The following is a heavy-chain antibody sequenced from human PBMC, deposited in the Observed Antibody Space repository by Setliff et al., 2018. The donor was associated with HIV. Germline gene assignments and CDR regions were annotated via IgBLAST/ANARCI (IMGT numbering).Heavy chain of an antibody. CDR3: ARHSPNVGVRGDAFDI. D-gene: IGHD2-8*01. CDR1: GGSFSGYY. Sequence: PSETLSLTCAVYGGSFSGYYWTWIRQPPGKGLEWIGDINHSGKTNYNRSLKSRVTISLDTSKNQSSLKLSSVTAADTAVYYCARHSPNVGVRGDAFDIWGQGTVVTVSS. CDR2: INHSGKT. V-gene: IGHV4-34*01. J-gene: IGHJ3*02.